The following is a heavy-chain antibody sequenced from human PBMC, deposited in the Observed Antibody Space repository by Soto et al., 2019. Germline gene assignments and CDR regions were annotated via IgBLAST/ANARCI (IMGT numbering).Heavy chain of an antibody. Sequence: QITLKESGPTLVKPTQTLTLTCTFSGFSLSTSGVGVGWIRQPPGKALEWLALIYWDDDKRYSPSLKSRLTITKDTSKNQVVLTMTNVDPVDTATYYCARRYCSSTSCYNWFDPWGQGTLVTVSS. J-gene: IGHJ5*02. CDR2: IYWDDDK. CDR1: GFSLSTSGVG. D-gene: IGHD2-2*01. CDR3: ARRYCSSTSCYNWFDP. V-gene: IGHV2-5*02.